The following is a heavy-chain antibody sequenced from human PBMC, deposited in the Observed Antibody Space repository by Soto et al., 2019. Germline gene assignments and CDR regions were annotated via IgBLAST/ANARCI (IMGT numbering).Heavy chain of an antibody. CDR2: ISGGGDET. V-gene: IGHV3-23*01. J-gene: IGHJ4*02. CDR3: VKDGEAYTALWDYFDH. CDR1: GFTFRNYA. Sequence: EVQLLESGGGWVQPGGSLRLSCAASGFTFRNYAMTWVRQAPGKGLEWVSGISGGGDETYNTDSVKGRFTTTRDNSKNTLFLQMNTLRAEDTAIYYCVKDGEAYTALWDYFDHSGQGILITASS. D-gene: IGHD3-16*01.